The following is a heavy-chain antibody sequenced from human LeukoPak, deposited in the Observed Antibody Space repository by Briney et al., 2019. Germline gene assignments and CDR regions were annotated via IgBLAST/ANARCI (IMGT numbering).Heavy chain of an antibody. D-gene: IGHD1-1*01. Sequence: SETLSLTCTVSGGSISGYYWSWIRQSPGKGLEWIGYVYYSGITNYNPSLKSRVTISVDTSKNQFSLRLSSVTAADTAVFYCARHLNWYGVFDYWGQGTLVTVS. CDR1: GGSISGYY. CDR2: VYYSGIT. CDR3: ARHLNWYGVFDY. V-gene: IGHV4-59*08. J-gene: IGHJ4*02.